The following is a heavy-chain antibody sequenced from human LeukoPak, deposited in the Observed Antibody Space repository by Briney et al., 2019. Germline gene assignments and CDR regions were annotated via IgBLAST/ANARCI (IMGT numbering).Heavy chain of an antibody. D-gene: IGHD3-10*01. CDR2: ISGSSGHT. Sequence: GGSLRLSCSASGLTFSSYAMSWVRQAPGKGLEWVSAISGSSGHTYYADSVKGRFTISRDNSKNTLYLQMNSLRAEDTAVYYCAKSLTMVRGVLGNWFDPWGQGTLVTVSS. CDR3: AKSLTMVRGVLGNWFDP. V-gene: IGHV3-23*01. J-gene: IGHJ5*02. CDR1: GLTFSSYA.